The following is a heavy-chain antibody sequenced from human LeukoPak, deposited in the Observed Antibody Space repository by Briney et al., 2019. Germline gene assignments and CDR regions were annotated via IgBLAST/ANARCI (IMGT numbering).Heavy chain of an antibody. Sequence: GSLRLSCAASGFTFSSYGMHWVRQAPGKGLEWVAVIWYDGSNKYYADFVKGRFTISRDNSKNTLYLQMNSPRAEDTAVYYCARVGRYFDWLSHFDYWGQGTLVTVSS. J-gene: IGHJ4*02. CDR2: IWYDGSNK. D-gene: IGHD3-9*01. CDR1: GFTFSSYG. CDR3: ARVGRYFDWLSHFDY. V-gene: IGHV3-33*01.